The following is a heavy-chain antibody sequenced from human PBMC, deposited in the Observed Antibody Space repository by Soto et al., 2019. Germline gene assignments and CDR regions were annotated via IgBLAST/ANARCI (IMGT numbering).Heavy chain of an antibody. CDR2: IYSNGAT. V-gene: IGHV4-31*03. Sequence: SETLSLTCSVSSDSMNIGGYYWSWIRQHPGKGLEWIGYIYSNGATYYNPSLKSRVTISVDTSKNQFSLNLTSVTAANTAVYYCARRGGSSSGYYYYAMDVWGQGTTVTVSS. CDR3: ARRGGSSSGYYYYAMDV. CDR1: SDSMNIGGYY. D-gene: IGHD6-6*01. J-gene: IGHJ6*02.